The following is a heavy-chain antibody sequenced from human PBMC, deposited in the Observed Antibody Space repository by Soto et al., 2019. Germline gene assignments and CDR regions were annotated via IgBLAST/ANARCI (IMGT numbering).Heavy chain of an antibody. D-gene: IGHD6-19*01. Sequence: GGSLRLSCAASGFTFDDYAMHWVRQAPGKGLEWVSGISWNSGSIGYADSVKGRFTISRDNAKNSLYLQMNSLRAEDTALYYCAKGRGEGSGFVFDYWGQGTLVTVSS. V-gene: IGHV3-9*01. CDR2: ISWNSGSI. CDR1: GFTFDDYA. J-gene: IGHJ4*02. CDR3: AKGRGEGSGFVFDY.